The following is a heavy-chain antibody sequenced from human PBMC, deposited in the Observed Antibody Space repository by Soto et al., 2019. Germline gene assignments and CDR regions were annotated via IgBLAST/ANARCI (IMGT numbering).Heavy chain of an antibody. J-gene: IGHJ4*02. Sequence: SETLSLTCTVSGGSISSGGYYWSWIRQYPGKGLEWIGYIYYSGSTYYNPSLKSRVTISVDTSKNQFSLKLSSVTAADTAVYYCARGFYDSSGPGYFDYWGQGTLVTVSS. CDR3: ARGFYDSSGPGYFDY. CDR2: IYYSGST. D-gene: IGHD3-22*01. V-gene: IGHV4-31*03. CDR1: GGSISSGGYY.